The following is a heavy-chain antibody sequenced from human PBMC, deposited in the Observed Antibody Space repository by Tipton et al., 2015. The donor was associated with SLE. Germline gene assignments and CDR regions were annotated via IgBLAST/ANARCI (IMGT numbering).Heavy chain of an antibody. D-gene: IGHD3-10*01. Sequence: SLTCAVSGGSIRSSNWWSWVRQPPGKGLEWVGYVYSSGSTHYNPSLKSRVTISVDTSKNPFSLKLSSVTAADTAVYYCARDRRGWYFDLWGRGTLVTVSS. V-gene: IGHV4-4*02. CDR3: ARDRRGWYFDL. CDR2: VYSSGST. CDR1: GGSIRSSNW. J-gene: IGHJ2*01.